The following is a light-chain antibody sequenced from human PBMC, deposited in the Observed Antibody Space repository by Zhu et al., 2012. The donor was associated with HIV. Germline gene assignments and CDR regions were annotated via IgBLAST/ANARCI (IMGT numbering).Light chain of an antibody. CDR3: QQYNSWPHT. V-gene: IGKV3-15*01. J-gene: IGKJ2*01. CDR2: GAS. Sequence: DIVMSQSPATLSLSPGERATLSCTTTQSVTNKVAWYQQKPGQPPRLLVYGASVRADGVPSRFSGGGSETEFTLTISSLQSEDFAFYYCQQYNSWPHTFGQGTKLEIK. CDR1: QSVTNK.